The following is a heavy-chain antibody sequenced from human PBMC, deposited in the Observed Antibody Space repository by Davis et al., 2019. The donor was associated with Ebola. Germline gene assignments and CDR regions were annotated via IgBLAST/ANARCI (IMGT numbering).Heavy chain of an antibody. D-gene: IGHD6-13*01. CDR2: IYYSGST. CDR1: GGSISSSSYY. CDR3: ARDGGSSSPFDY. V-gene: IGHV4-39*07. Sequence: PSETLSLTCTVSGGSISSSSYYWGWIRQPPGKGLEWIGSIYYSGSTYYNPSLKSRVTISVDTSKNQFSLKLSSVTAADTAVYYCARDGGSSSPFDYWGQGTLVTVSS. J-gene: IGHJ4*02.